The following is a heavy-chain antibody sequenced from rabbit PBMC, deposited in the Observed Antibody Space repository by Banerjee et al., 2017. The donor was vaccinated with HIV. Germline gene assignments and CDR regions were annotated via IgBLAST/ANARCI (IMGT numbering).Heavy chain of an antibody. CDR2: IDTGSRTT. D-gene: IGHD1-1*01. CDR3: ARAYDNSGGYAFDP. J-gene: IGHJ2*01. V-gene: IGHV1S40*01. CDR1: GFDLSSYYD. Sequence: QSLEESGGDLVKPGASLTLTCTASGFDLSSYYDMCWVRQAPGKGLEWIACIDTGSRTTWYASWAKGRFTISKTSSTTVTLQMTSLTAADTATYFCARAYDNSGGYAFDPWGQGTLVTVS.